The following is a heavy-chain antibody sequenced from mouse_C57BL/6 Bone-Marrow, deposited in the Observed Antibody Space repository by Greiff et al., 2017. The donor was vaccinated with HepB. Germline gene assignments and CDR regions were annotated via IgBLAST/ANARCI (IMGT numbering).Heavy chain of an antibody. CDR2: IYPGSGNT. J-gene: IGHJ3*01. Sequence: QVQLKQSGPELVKPGASVKISCKASGYSFTSYYIHWVKQRPGQGAEWIGWIYPGSGNTKYNEKFKGKATLTADTSSSTAYMQLSSLTSEDSAVYYCARQGDYGSSYGFAYWGQGTLVTVSA. V-gene: IGHV1-66*01. CDR3: ARQGDYGSSYGFAY. CDR1: GYSFTSYY. D-gene: IGHD1-1*01.